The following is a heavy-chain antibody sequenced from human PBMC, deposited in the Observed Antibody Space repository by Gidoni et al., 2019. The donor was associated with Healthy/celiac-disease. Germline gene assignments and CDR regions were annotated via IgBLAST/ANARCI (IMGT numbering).Heavy chain of an antibody. CDR1: GFPFSSYA. D-gene: IGHD3-16*01. Sequence: EVQLLESGGGLVQPGGSLRLSCSASGFPFSSYAMSWVRQAPGKGLEWVSAFSGSGGSTDYADSVKGRFTISRDNSKNTLYLQMNSRRAEDTAVYYCAKDLWGLDAFDIWGQGTMVTVSS. CDR2: FSGSGGST. V-gene: IGHV3-23*01. J-gene: IGHJ3*02. CDR3: AKDLWGLDAFDI.